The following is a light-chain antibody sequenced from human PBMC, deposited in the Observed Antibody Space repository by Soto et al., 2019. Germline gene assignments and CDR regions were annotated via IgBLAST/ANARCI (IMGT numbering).Light chain of an antibody. CDR3: QQYYSYPGT. J-gene: IGKJ1*01. V-gene: IGKV1-8*01. CDR2: AAS. Sequence: AIGLTQSPSSLSSSTGDRATITCRASQGISSYLAWYQQKPGKAPKLLIYAASTMQSGVPSRFSGSGSGTDFTLTISCLQSEDFATYYCQQYYSYPGTFGQGTKVDIK. CDR1: QGISSY.